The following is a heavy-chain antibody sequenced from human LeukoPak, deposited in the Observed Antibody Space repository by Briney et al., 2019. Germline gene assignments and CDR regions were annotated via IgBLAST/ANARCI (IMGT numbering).Heavy chain of an antibody. CDR3: AGDTHSSSWYDH. Sequence: ASVKVSCTASGYTFTSYGISWVRQAPGQGLEWMGWISAYNGNTNYAQKLQGRVTMTTDTSTSTTYMELRSLRSDDTAVYYCAGDTHSSSWYDHWGQGTLVTVSS. CDR1: GYTFTSYG. V-gene: IGHV1-18*01. D-gene: IGHD6-19*01. J-gene: IGHJ5*02. CDR2: ISAYNGNT.